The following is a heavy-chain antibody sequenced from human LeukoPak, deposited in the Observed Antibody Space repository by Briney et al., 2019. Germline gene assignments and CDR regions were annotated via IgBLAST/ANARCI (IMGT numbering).Heavy chain of an antibody. V-gene: IGHV2-5*01. CDR2: IYWNDDK. CDR3: AHSVGYYYDSSGYFDY. CDR1: GFSLSTSGVG. D-gene: IGHD3-22*01. Sequence: SGPTLVKPTQTLTLTCTFSGFSLSTSGVGVGWIRQPPGKALEWLALIYWNDDKRYSPSLKSRLTITKDTSKNQVVLTMTNMDPVDTATYYCAHSVGYYYDSSGYFDYWGQGTLVTVSS. J-gene: IGHJ4*02.